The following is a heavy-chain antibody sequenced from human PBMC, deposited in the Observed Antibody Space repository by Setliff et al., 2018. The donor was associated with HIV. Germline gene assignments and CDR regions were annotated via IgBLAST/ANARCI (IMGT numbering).Heavy chain of an antibody. Sequence: ASVKVSCKASGHTFTNYAMHWVRQAPGQRLGWMGWINAGNGDTKYSQKFQGRVTFTWDTSASTAYMELSSLRSEDTALYYCARDSGDDYSDYYYYGMDVWGQGTTVTV. CDR1: GHTFTNYA. CDR3: ARDSGDDYSDYYYYGMDV. CDR2: INAGNGDT. D-gene: IGHD4-4*01. V-gene: IGHV1-3*01. J-gene: IGHJ6*02.